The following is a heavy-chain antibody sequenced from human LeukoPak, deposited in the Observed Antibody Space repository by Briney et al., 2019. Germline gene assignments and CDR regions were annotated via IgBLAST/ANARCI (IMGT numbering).Heavy chain of an antibody. CDR2: ITSSSSTV. CDR1: GFAFSSCA. D-gene: IGHD6-13*01. CDR3: ARGRTSSWYFDY. Sequence: PGGSLRLSCSASGFAFSSCALHWVRQAPGKGLEWVSFITSSSSTVYYADSVKGRFTISRDNAKNSLYLQMNSLRDEDTAVYYRARGRTSSWYFDYWGQGTLVTVSS. V-gene: IGHV3-48*02. J-gene: IGHJ4*02.